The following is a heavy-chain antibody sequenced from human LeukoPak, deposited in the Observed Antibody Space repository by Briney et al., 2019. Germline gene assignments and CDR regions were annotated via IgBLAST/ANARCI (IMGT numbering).Heavy chain of an antibody. D-gene: IGHD2-15*01. CDR3: ARVPSGGPFDY. V-gene: IGHV1-18*01. Sequence: ASVKVSCKASGYTLTNYALNWVRQAPGQGLEWMGWISAYNGNTNYAQRLQGRVTMTTDTSTSTAYMELRSLTSDDTALYYCARVPSGGPFDYWGQGTLVTVSS. J-gene: IGHJ4*02. CDR2: ISAYNGNT. CDR1: GYTLTNYA.